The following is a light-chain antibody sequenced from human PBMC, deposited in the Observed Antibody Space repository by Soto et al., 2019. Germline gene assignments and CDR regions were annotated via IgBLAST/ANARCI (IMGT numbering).Light chain of an antibody. CDR3: QSYDSSNLWV. CDR1: SGSFASNY. Sequence: NFMLTQPHSVSESPGKTVTISCTRSSGSFASNYVQWYQQRPGSAPTTVIYENDQRPSVVPDRFSGSIDGSSNSASLTISGLKTEDEADYYCQSYDSSNLWVFGGGTKLTVL. CDR2: END. V-gene: IGLV6-57*03. J-gene: IGLJ3*02.